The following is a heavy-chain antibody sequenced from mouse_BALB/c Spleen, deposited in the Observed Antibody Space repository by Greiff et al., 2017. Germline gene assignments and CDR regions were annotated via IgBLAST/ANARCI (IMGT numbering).Heavy chain of an antibody. V-gene: IGHV5-17*02. Sequence: EVNVVESGGGLVQPGGSRKLSCAASGFTFSSFGMHWVRQAPEKGLEWVAYISSGSSTIYYADTVKGRFTISRDNPKNTLFLQMTSLRSEDTAMYYCARSTTWYAMDYWGQGTSVTVSS. J-gene: IGHJ4*01. CDR2: ISSGSSTI. D-gene: IGHD1-1*01. CDR1: GFTFSSFG. CDR3: ARSTTWYAMDY.